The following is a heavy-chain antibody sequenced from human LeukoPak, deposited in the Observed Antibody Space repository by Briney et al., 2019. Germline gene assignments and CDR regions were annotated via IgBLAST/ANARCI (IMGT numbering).Heavy chain of an antibody. J-gene: IGHJ4*02. CDR1: GFIFSDYT. CDR2: ISSRSNSL. D-gene: IGHD3-16*01. CDR3: AKVGRGSSGVGGSHYDY. V-gene: IGHV3-21*01. Sequence: PGGSLRLSCAASGFIFSDYTIHWVRQAPGQGLEWVSSISSRSNSLYYAESVKGRFTVSRDNGKDSLCLQMDSLRDEDTAVYSCAKVGRGSSGVGGSHYDYWGQGSLVTVSS.